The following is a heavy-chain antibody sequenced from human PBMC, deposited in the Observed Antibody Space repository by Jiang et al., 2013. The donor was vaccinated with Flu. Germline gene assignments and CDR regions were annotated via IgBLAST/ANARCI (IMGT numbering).Heavy chain of an antibody. V-gene: IGHV5-51*01. CDR3: ARRWSGTGFDY. CDR2: IFPNDADT. J-gene: IGHJ4*02. CDR1: GYRFANFW. D-gene: IGHD3-3*01. Sequence: GAEVKKPGESLKISCQGSGYRFANFWIGWVRQTPGRGLEWLGIIFPNDADTRYSPSFQGQVTISADTSISTAYLQWSSLKASDTAMYYCARRWSGTGFDYWGQGTLVTVSS.